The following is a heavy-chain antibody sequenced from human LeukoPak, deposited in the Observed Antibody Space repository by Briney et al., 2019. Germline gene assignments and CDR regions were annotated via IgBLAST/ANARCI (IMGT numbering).Heavy chain of an antibody. Sequence: GASVKVSCKASGYTFTSYDINWVRQATGQGLEWMGWMNPNSSNTGYAQKFQGGVTMTRNTSISTAYMELSSLRSEDTAVYYCARVGIAARTSPFDYWGQGTLVTVSS. CDR2: MNPNSSNT. CDR1: GYTFTSYD. V-gene: IGHV1-8*01. CDR3: ARVGIAARTSPFDY. J-gene: IGHJ4*02. D-gene: IGHD6-13*01.